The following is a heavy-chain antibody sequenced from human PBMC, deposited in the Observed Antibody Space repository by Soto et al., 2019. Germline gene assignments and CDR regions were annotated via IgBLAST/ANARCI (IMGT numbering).Heavy chain of an antibody. CDR2: INSDGGTT. J-gene: IGHJ4*02. CDR1: EFTFSTYW. Sequence: EVQLVESGGGLVQPGGSLRLSCAASEFTFSTYWMHWVRQAPGKGLVWVSRINSDGGTTTYADSVKGRFTISRDNAKNTLYLQMNRLRAEDTAVYYCAITSPHYFEYWGRGTLVTVSS. V-gene: IGHV3-74*01. D-gene: IGHD2-2*01. CDR3: AITSPHYFEY.